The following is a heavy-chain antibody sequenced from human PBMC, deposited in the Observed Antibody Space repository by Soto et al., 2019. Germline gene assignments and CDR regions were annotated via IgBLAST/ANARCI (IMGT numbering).Heavy chain of an antibody. V-gene: IGHV4-59*12. D-gene: IGHD6-19*01. CDR3: AKVQWLVRGYYYYGMDV. CDR1: GGSLSSYY. Sequence: SETLSLTCTVSGGSLSSYYWSWIRQPPGKGLEWMGYIYYSGTTTNYNPSLKSRVTLSVDTSKNQFSLKLSSVTAADTAVYYCAKVQWLVRGYYYYGMDVWGQGTTVTVSS. J-gene: IGHJ6*01. CDR2: IYYSGTTT.